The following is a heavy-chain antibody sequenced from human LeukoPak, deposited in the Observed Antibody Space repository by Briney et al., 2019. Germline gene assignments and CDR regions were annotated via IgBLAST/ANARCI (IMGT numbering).Heavy chain of an antibody. CDR1: GGSFTASY. CDR2: IHHAGDT. V-gene: IGHV4-34*01. D-gene: IGHD4-23*01. CDR3: ARVTGGGNVAYWYFDL. J-gene: IGHJ2*01. Sequence: SETLSLTCGVDGGSFTASYWSWIRQSPGKGLEWIGEIHHAGDTNYNPSLKSRVTISLDIYKAQFSLNLKSVTAADTAVYYCARVTGGGNVAYWYFDLWGRGKLVTVSS.